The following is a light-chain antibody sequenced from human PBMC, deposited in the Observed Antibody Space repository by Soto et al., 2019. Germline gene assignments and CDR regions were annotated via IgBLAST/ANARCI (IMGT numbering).Light chain of an antibody. CDR2: EVS. CDR1: SSDVGGYNY. V-gene: IGLV2-14*01. CDR3: SSYTRSSTLVV. J-gene: IGLJ2*01. Sequence: QSALTQPASVSGSPGQSITISCTGTSSDVGGYNYVSWYQHHPGKAPKLMIYEVSNRPSGVSNRFSGSKSGNTASLTISGRQAEDEADYYCSSYTRSSTLVVFGGGTKLTVL.